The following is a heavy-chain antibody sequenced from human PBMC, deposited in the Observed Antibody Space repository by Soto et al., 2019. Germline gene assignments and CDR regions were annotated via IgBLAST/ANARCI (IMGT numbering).Heavy chain of an antibody. D-gene: IGHD3-9*01. J-gene: IGHJ4*02. Sequence: EVQLLESGGGLVQPGGSLRLSCAASGFTFSSYAMSWVRQAPGKGLEWVSAISGSGGSTYYADSVKGRFTISRDNSRNTLYLQVNSLRAEDTAVYYCAKDQYFDYDYGDYWGQGTLVTVSS. CDR2: ISGSGGST. CDR3: AKDQYFDYDYGDY. V-gene: IGHV3-23*01. CDR1: GFTFSSYA.